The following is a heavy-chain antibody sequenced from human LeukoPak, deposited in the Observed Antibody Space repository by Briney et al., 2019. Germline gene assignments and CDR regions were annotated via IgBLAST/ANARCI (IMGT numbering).Heavy chain of an antibody. V-gene: IGHV3-74*01. D-gene: IGHD1/OR15-1a*01. J-gene: IGHJ3*02. CDR3: ARGNTHAFDI. Sequence: GGSLRLSCAASGFTFSNYWMHWVRQAPGKGLVWVSRIHSDGSSTTSADSVKGRFTISRDNAENTLYLQMNSLRAEDTAVYFCARGNTHAFDIWGQGTMVTVSS. CDR1: GFTFSNYW. CDR2: IHSDGSST.